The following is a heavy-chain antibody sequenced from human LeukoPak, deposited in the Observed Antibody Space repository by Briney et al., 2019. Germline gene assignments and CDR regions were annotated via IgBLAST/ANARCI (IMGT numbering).Heavy chain of an antibody. Sequence: GGSLRLSCAASGFTFTKYGMSWVRQAPGKGLEWISTISDSGAYTYYADFVKGRFTVSRDNSKNMVFLEVNSLRAEDTATYFCAKGRILWFGEQSDFDYWGQGILVTVSS. D-gene: IGHD3-10*01. CDR3: AKGRILWFGEQSDFDY. CDR2: ISDSGAYT. J-gene: IGHJ4*02. CDR1: GFTFTKYG. V-gene: IGHV3-23*01.